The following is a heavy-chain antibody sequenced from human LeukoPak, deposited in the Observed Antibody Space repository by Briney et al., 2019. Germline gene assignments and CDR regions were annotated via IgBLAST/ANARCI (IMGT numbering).Heavy chain of an antibody. Sequence: PGGSLRLSCAASGFTFSSYSMNWVRQAPGKGLEWVSSISSSSSYIYYADSVKGRFTISRDNAKNSLYLQMNSLRAEDTAVYYCARIFSGSYWIDPWGQGTLVTVSS. D-gene: IGHD1-26*01. CDR3: ARIFSGSYWIDP. CDR2: ISSSSSYI. V-gene: IGHV3-21*01. J-gene: IGHJ5*02. CDR1: GFTFSSYS.